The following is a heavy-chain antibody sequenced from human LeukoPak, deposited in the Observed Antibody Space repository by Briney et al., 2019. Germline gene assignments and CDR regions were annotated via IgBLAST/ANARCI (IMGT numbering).Heavy chain of an antibody. Sequence: QPGGSLRLTCAASGFTFSPSWMHWVRQAPGKGLEWVSRINNDGSWINYADSVKGRFTVSRDNAKNTLNLQMNSLRAEDTALYYCAKDTQNRFKIAAAGFDYWGQGTLVTVSS. CDR1: GFTFSPSW. V-gene: IGHV3-74*01. D-gene: IGHD6-13*01. CDR2: INNDGSWI. J-gene: IGHJ4*02. CDR3: AKDTQNRFKIAAAGFDY.